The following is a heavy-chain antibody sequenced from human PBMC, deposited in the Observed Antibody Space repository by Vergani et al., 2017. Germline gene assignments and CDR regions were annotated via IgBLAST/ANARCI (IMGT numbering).Heavy chain of an antibody. Sequence: QVQLVQSGAEVKKPGSSVKVSCKASGGTFSSYAISWVRQAPGQGLEWMGRIIPILGIANYAQKFQGRVTITADKSTSTAYMELSSLRSEDTAVYYCARERAYYYGSGYGMDVGGQGTRVTVSS. D-gene: IGHD3-10*01. V-gene: IGHV1-69*04. CDR1: GGTFSSYA. CDR2: IIPILGIA. CDR3: ARERAYYYGSGYGMDV. J-gene: IGHJ6*02.